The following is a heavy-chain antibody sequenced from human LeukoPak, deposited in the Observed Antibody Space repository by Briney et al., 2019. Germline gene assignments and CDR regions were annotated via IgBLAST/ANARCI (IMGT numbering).Heavy chain of an antibody. CDR2: IWYDGSSK. V-gene: IGHV3-33*01. CDR3: AREKGVVSGSSDY. CDR1: GFXFSGYG. J-gene: IGHJ4*02. Sequence: GRSLRLSCAASGFXFSGYGIHWVRQAPGKGLEWVAVIWYDGSSKYYADSVKGRFTISRDNSKNTLSLQMNSLRVGDTALYYCAREKGVVSGSSDYWGQGTLVTVSS. D-gene: IGHD3-10*01.